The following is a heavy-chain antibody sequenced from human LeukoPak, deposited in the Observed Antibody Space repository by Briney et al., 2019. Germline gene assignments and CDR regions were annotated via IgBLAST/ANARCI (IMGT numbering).Heavy chain of an antibody. CDR3: AKDIAVAADGMDV. D-gene: IGHD6-19*01. Sequence: GGSLRLSCAASGFTFSDYYMSWVRQAPGKGLEWVSLISWDGGSTYYADSVKGRFTISRDNSKNSLYLQMNSLRTEDTALYYCAKDIAVAADGMDVWGQGTTVTVSS. CDR1: GFTFSDYY. CDR2: ISWDGGST. J-gene: IGHJ6*02. V-gene: IGHV3-43*01.